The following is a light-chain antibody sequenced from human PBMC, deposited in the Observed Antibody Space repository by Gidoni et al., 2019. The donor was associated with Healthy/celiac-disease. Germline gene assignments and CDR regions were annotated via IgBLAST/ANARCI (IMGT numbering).Light chain of an antibody. CDR3: CSYAGSSTWV. CDR2: EVS. Sequence: QSALTPPASVSGPPGQPITISRTRTRSDVGSYNLVSWYPQHPGKAPKLMIYEVSKRPSGVSNRFSGSKSGNTASLTISGLQAEDEADYYCCSYAGSSTWVFGGGTKLTVL. V-gene: IGLV2-23*02. CDR1: RSDVGSYNL. J-gene: IGLJ3*02.